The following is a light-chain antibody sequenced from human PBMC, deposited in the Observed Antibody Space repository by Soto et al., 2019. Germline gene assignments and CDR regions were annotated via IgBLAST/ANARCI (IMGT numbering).Light chain of an antibody. J-gene: IGKJ1*01. CDR2: DAS. V-gene: IGKV1-5*01. CDR1: QSISSW. Sequence: DIQMPQSPSTLSASVGDRVTITCRASQSISSWLAWYQQKPGKAPKLLIYDASSLESGVPSRFSGSGSGTEFPLTISSLQPDDFATYYCQQYNSYSWTFGQGTKVEIK. CDR3: QQYNSYSWT.